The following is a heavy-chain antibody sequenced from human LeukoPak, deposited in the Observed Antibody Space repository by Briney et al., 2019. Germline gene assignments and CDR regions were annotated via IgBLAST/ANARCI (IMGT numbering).Heavy chain of an antibody. CDR3: AKDLNWPRSEY. V-gene: IGHV3-23*01. D-gene: IGHD1-20*01. CDR1: GFTFSTSA. Sequence: GGSLRLSCAASGFTFSTSAMTWVRQAPGKGLEWVSGISNSGGSTDYADSVKGRFTISRDNSKNTLSLQMNSLRAEDTAVYYCAKDLNWPRSEYWGQGTLVTVSS. CDR2: ISNSGGST. J-gene: IGHJ4*02.